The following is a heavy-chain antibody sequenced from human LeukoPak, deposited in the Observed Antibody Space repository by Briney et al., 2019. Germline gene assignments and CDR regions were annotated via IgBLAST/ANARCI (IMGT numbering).Heavy chain of an antibody. D-gene: IGHD1/OR15-1a*01. CDR2: VYYNGIT. J-gene: IGHJ4*02. CDR1: GVSINTYF. V-gene: IGHV4-59*01. Sequence: SETLSLTCTASGVSINTYFWSWIRQPPGKGLEWIGYVYYNGITNYNPSLKSRDSISLDTSKNQFSLRLNSVTAAETAVYYCVSQLGGTTFHWGQGTLVPVSS. CDR3: VSQLGGTTFH.